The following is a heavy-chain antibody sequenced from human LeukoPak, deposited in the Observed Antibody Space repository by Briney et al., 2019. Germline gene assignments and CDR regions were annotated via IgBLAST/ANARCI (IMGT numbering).Heavy chain of an antibody. Sequence: ASVKVSCKASGYTFISYDINWVRQATGQGLEWMGWMNPNGGNTGYAQKFQGRVTMTRNTSISTAYMELSSLRSEDTAVYYCARRGATSPPNIYCGGDCYTRNWFDPWGQGTQVTVSS. V-gene: IGHV1-8*01. J-gene: IGHJ5*02. CDR2: MNPNGGNT. D-gene: IGHD2-21*01. CDR3: ARRGATSPPNIYCGGDCYTRNWFDP. CDR1: GYTFISYD.